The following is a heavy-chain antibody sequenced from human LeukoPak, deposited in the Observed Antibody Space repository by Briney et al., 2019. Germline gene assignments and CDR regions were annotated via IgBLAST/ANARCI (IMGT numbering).Heavy chain of an antibody. Sequence: SVKVSCKASGGTFSSYAISWVRQAPGQGLEWMGGIIPIFGTANYAQKFQGRVTITADESTSTAYMELSSLRSEDTAVYYCARGSTQQLDYYYYFGMDVWGQGTTVTVSS. D-gene: IGHD6-13*01. CDR3: ARGSTQQLDYYYYFGMDV. V-gene: IGHV1-69*13. J-gene: IGHJ6*02. CDR2: IIPIFGTA. CDR1: GGTFSSYA.